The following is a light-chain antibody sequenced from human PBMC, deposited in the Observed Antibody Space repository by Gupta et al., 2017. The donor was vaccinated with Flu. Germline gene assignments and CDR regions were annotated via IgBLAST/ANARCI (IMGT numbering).Light chain of an antibody. CDR3: QSYDSSLSRV. Sequence: SSSNIGTNYELRYYQLLPATAPQLLNYSNTNRPAVVPGRFSGTKSGTSASLAITGVQAEDAADYHGQSYDSSLSRVFGGGTKLTVL. V-gene: IGLV1-40*01. CDR2: SNT. CDR1: SSNIGTNYE. J-gene: IGLJ3*02.